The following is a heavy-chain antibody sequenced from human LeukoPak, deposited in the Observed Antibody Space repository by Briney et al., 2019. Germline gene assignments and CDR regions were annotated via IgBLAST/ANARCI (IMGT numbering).Heavy chain of an antibody. Sequence: SETLSLTCTVSTRSITTCSYYCGWIRQPPGKGLEWIGSIFYSGSTYYNPSLKSRVTISVDTSKTQFSLKLSSVTAADTAVYYCAKKQQVRCVDYGGQGTLVTVSS. CDR1: TRSITTCSYY. D-gene: IGHD6-13*01. V-gene: IGHV4-39*01. CDR2: IFYSGST. CDR3: AKKQQVRCVDY. J-gene: IGHJ4*02.